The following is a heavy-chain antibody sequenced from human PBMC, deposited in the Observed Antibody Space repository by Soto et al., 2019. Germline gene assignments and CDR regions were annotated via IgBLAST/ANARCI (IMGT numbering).Heavy chain of an antibody. D-gene: IGHD3-9*01. Sequence: SVKVSCKASGYTFTSYDINWVRQATGQGLEWMGWMNPNSGNTGYAQKFQGRVTMTRNTSISTAYMELSSLRSEDTAVYYCARGNYDILTGLYYYGMDVWGQGTTVTVSS. V-gene: IGHV1-8*01. CDR3: ARGNYDILTGLYYYGMDV. CDR2: MNPNSGNT. CDR1: GYTFTSYD. J-gene: IGHJ6*02.